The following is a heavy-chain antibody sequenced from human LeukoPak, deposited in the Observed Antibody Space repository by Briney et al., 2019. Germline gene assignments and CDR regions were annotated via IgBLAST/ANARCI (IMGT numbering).Heavy chain of an antibody. CDR1: GGSISSGSYY. V-gene: IGHV4-61*02. CDR2: IYTSGST. CDR3: ARATEDGPSFYYYYYYMDV. D-gene: IGHD5-24*01. Sequence: SETLSLTCTVSGGSISSGSYYWSWIRQPAGKGLEWIGRIYTSGSTNYNPSLKSRVTISVDTSKNQFSLKLSSVTAADTAVYYCARATEDGPSFYYYYYYMDVWGKGTTVTVSS. J-gene: IGHJ6*03.